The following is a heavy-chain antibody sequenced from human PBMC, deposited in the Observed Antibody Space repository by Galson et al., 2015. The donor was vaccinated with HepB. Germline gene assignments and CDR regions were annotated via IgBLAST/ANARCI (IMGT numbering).Heavy chain of an antibody. CDR2: ISSSSSTI. Sequence: SLRLSCAASGFTFSSYSMNWVRQAPGKGLEWVSYISSSSSTIYYADSVKGRFTISRDNAKNSLYLQMNSLRDEDTAVYYCARIAAPGYWYFDLWGRGTLATVSS. D-gene: IGHD6-13*01. CDR3: ARIAAPGYWYFDL. CDR1: GFTFSSYS. J-gene: IGHJ2*01. V-gene: IGHV3-48*02.